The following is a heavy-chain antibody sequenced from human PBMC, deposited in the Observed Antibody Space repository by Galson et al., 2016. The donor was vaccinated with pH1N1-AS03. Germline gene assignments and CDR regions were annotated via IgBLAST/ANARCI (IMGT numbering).Heavy chain of an antibody. CDR2: MSWGSAKI. CDR1: GFIVEQYG. Sequence: SLRLSCAASGFIVEQYGVHWVRQTPGKGLEWVAGMSWGSAKIDYADSVKGRFTISRDNAQNSLYLQMSSLRPEDTAVYFCVKDVLSDGWFTAADSWGQGTLVTVPS. D-gene: IGHD6-19*01. J-gene: IGHJ4*02. CDR3: VKDVLSDGWFTAADS. V-gene: IGHV3-9*01.